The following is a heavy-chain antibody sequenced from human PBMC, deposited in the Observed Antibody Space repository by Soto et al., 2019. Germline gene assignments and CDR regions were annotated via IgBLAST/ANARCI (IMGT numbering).Heavy chain of an antibody. CDR1: GYTFTSYY. V-gene: IGHV1-46*01. CDR3: ARDPNYYDSSGYQGYFEY. J-gene: IGHJ4*02. CDR2: INPSGGST. D-gene: IGHD3-22*01. Sequence: ASVKVSCKASGYTFTSYYMHWVRQAPGQGLEWMGIINPSGGSTSYAQKFQGRVTMTRDTSTSTVYMELSSLRSEDTAVYYCARDPNYYDSSGYQGYFEYWGQGTLVTVSS.